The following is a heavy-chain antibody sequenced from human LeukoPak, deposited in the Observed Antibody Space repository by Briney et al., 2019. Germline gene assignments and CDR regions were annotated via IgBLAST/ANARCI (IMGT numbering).Heavy chain of an antibody. CDR1: GGSISSYY. J-gene: IGHJ4*02. V-gene: IGHV4-39*07. D-gene: IGHD6-13*01. CDR3: ARDIAAGRSYFDY. Sequence: PSETLSLTCTVSGGSISSYYWGWIRQPPGKGLEWIGSIYYSESTYYNPSLKSRVTISVDTSKNQFSLKLSSVTAADTAVYYCARDIAAGRSYFDYWGQGTLVTVSS. CDR2: IYYSEST.